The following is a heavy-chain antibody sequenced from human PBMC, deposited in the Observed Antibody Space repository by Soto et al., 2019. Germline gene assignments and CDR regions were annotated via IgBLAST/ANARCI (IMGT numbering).Heavy chain of an antibody. Sequence: EVQLLESGGDLVQPGGSLRLSCEASGFTFSNYAMSWVRQAPGMGLEWVTGISARGGTTYYVDSVKGRFTISRDNSKNTLYLQMNALRAEDRAVYYCAKDRGFGAGHGMDVWGQGTTVTVSS. J-gene: IGHJ6*02. D-gene: IGHD3-10*01. CDR3: AKDRGFGAGHGMDV. CDR2: ISARGGTT. V-gene: IGHV3-23*01. CDR1: GFTFSNYA.